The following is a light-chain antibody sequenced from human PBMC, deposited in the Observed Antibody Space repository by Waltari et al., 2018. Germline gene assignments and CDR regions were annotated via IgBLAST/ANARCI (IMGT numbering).Light chain of an antibody. Sequence: EIVLTQSPGTLSLSPGERVTLSCRASQSVSRNHLAWYQQKPGQAPRLLIYGASSRATGTPDRFSGSGSGTDFTLTISRLEPEDFAVYSCQQYSNSPFTFGPGTKVDIK. V-gene: IGKV3-20*01. J-gene: IGKJ3*01. CDR3: QQYSNSPFT. CDR2: GAS. CDR1: QSVSRNH.